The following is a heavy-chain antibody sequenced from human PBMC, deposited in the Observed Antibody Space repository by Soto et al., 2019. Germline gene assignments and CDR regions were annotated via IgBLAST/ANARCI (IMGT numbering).Heavy chain of an antibody. CDR1: GFTFSPYT. D-gene: IGHD2-21*02. V-gene: IGHV3-30-3*01. Sequence: GGSLRLSCAASGFTFSPYTMHWARQTPGKGLEWVAVMSYDGSTEYNPDSVKGRFTISRDNPNNTVYLQMNSLRPEDTAIYYCARGGGFCGGDCYKGGIDYWGQGTLVTVSS. CDR2: MSYDGSTE. J-gene: IGHJ4*02. CDR3: ARGGGFCGGDCYKGGIDY.